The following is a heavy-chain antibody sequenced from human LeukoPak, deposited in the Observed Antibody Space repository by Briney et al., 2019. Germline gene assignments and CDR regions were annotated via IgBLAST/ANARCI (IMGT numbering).Heavy chain of an antibody. V-gene: IGHV1-46*01. CDR1: GYTFTSYY. D-gene: IGHD4-17*01. Sequence: ASVKVSCKASGYTFTSYYIHWVRQAPGQGLEWVGLINPSGGSTGYAQKFQGRVTMTRDTSTSTVYMELSSLRSEDTAVYYCARTYGVLPFDYWGQGTLVTVSS. J-gene: IGHJ4*02. CDR2: INPSGGST. CDR3: ARTYGVLPFDY.